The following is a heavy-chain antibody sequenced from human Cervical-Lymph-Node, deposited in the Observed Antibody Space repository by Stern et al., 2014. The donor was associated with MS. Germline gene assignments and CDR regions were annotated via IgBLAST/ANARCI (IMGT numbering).Heavy chain of an antibody. V-gene: IGHV3-30*18. Sequence: VHLVESGGGVVQPGRSLRLSCAASGFTFSSYGMHWVHQAPGKGLEWGAVISYDGSNKYYADSVKGRFTISRDNSKNTLYLQMNSLRAEDTAVYYCAKDRPKNQWLANYYYYGMDVWGQGTTVTVSS. CDR2: ISYDGSNK. CDR1: GFTFSSYG. D-gene: IGHD6-19*01. CDR3: AKDRPKNQWLANYYYYGMDV. J-gene: IGHJ6*02.